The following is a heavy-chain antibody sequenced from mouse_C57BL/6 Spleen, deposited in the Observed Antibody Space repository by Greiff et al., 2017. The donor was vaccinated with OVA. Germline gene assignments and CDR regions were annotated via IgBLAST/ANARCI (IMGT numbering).Heavy chain of an antibody. CDR2: INYDGSST. V-gene: IGHV5-16*01. J-gene: IGHJ4*01. Sequence: EVQRVESEGGLVQPGSSMKLSCTASGFTFSDYYMAWVRQVPEKGLEWVANINYDGSSTYYLDSLKSRFIISRDNAKNILYLQMSSLKSEDTATYYCARDGIYYGNYLAIDYWGQGTSVTVSS. CDR1: GFTFSDYY. D-gene: IGHD2-1*01. CDR3: ARDGIYYGNYLAIDY.